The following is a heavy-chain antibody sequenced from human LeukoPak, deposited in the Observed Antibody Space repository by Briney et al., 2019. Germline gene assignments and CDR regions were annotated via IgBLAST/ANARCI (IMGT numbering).Heavy chain of an antibody. CDR3: AGGRSEYSSGLLIDY. CDR2: INHSGST. CDR1: GGSFSGYY. V-gene: IGHV4-34*01. J-gene: IGHJ4*02. Sequence: PSETLSLTCAVYGGSFSGYYWSWIRQPPGKGLEWIGEINHSGSTNYNPSLKSRVTISVDTSKNQFSLKLSSVTAADTAVYYCAGGRSEYSSGLLIDYWGQGTLVTVSS. D-gene: IGHD6-19*01.